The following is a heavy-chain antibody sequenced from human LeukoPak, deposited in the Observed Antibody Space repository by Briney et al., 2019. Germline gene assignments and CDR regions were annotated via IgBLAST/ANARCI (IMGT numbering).Heavy chain of an antibody. CDR2: ISAYNGNT. CDR1: GYTFTSYG. Sequence: ASVKVSCKASGYTFTSYGISWVRQAPGQGLEWMGWISAYNGNTNYAQKLQGRVTMTTDTSTSTAYMEPRSLRSDDTAVYYCAISGYSSSWYGGIKYYFDYWGQGTLVTVSS. J-gene: IGHJ4*02. D-gene: IGHD6-13*01. CDR3: AISGYSSSWYGGIKYYFDY. V-gene: IGHV1-18*01.